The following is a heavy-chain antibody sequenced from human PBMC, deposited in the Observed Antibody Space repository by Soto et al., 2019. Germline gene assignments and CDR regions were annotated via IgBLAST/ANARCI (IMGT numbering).Heavy chain of an antibody. CDR1: GFTFSDYY. V-gene: IGHV3-11*01. CDR2: ISSSGSTI. D-gene: IGHD4-17*01. Sequence: GGSLRLSCAASGFTFSDYYMSWIRQAPGKGLEWVSYISSSGSTIYYADSVKGRFTISRDNAKNSLYLQMNSLRAEDTAVYYCASYVTTSRADAFDIWGQGTMVTVSS. CDR3: ASYVTTSRADAFDI. J-gene: IGHJ3*02.